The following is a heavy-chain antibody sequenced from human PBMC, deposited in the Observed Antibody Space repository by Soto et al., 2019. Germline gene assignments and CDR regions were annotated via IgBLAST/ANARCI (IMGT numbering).Heavy chain of an antibody. J-gene: IGHJ3*02. Sequence: SGKGWFEASGGTFSSYSISWWRQAPGQGREGMGGVIPIVGTANYAQTFQGRVTITADESTTTAYMELSSLRSEDTAVYYCARDSITMDRASAFDIWGQGTMVTVSS. CDR2: VIPIVGTA. V-gene: IGHV1-69*01. CDR3: ARDSITMDRASAFDI. D-gene: IGHD3-10*01. CDR1: GGTFSSYS.